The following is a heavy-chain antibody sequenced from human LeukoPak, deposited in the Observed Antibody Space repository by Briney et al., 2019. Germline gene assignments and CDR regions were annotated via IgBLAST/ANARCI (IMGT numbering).Heavy chain of an antibody. D-gene: IGHD2-21*01. CDR1: GGSISSYY. V-gene: IGHV4-59*01. J-gene: IGHJ4*02. CDR2: IYCSGST. Sequence: PSETLSLTCTVSGGSISSYYWSWIRQPPGKGLEWIGYIYCSGSTNYNPSLKSRVTISVDTSKNQFSLKLSSVTAADTAVYYCATFRDYSVFDYWGQGTLVTVSS. CDR3: ATFRDYSVFDY.